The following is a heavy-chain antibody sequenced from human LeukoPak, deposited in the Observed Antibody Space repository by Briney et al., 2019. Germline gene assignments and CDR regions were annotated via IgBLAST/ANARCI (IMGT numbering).Heavy chain of an antibody. CDR2: ISSSSSYI. Sequence: GGSLRLSCAASGFTFSSYSMNWVRQAPGKGLEWVSSISSSSSYIYNADSVKGRFTISRDNAKKSLYLQMNSLRVEDTAVYYCARWFWDIVVEVAAHRYMDVWGKGTTVTVSS. D-gene: IGHD2-15*01. CDR3: ARWFWDIVVEVAAHRYMDV. J-gene: IGHJ6*03. V-gene: IGHV3-21*01. CDR1: GFTFSSYS.